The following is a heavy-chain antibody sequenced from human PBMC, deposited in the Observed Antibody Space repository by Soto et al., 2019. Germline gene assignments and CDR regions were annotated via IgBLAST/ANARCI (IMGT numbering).Heavy chain of an antibody. J-gene: IGHJ6*02. CDR2: IWYDGSNK. CDR3: ARGMVSPTRGRYYYYGMDV. V-gene: IGHV3-33*01. D-gene: IGHD2-8*01. CDR1: GFTFSSYG. Sequence: QVQLVESGGGVVQPGRSLRLSCAASGFTFSSYGMHWVRQAPGKGLEWVAVIWYDGSNKYYADSVKGRFTISRDNSKNSLYLQMNSLRAEDTAVYYCARGMVSPTRGRYYYYGMDVWGQGTTVTVSS.